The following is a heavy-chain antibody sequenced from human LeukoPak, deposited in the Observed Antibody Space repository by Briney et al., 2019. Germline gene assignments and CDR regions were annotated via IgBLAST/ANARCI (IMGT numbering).Heavy chain of an antibody. CDR1: GFTFSGSA. CDR2: IRSKANSYAT. V-gene: IGHV3-73*01. J-gene: IGHJ5*02. CDR3: TRLVGYCSGGSCYPWFWFDP. D-gene: IGHD2-15*01. Sequence: PGGSLRLSCAASGFTFSGSAMHWVRQASGKGLEWVGRIRSKANSYATAYAASVKGRFTISRDDSKNTAYLQMNSLKTEDTAVYYCTRLVGYCSGGSCYPWFWFDPRGQGTLVTVSS.